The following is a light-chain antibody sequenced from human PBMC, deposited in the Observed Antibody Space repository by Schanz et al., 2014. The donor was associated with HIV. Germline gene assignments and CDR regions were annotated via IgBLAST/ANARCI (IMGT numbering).Light chain of an antibody. CDR3: ASYAGNNRVV. V-gene: IGLV2-8*01. Sequence: QSVLTQPPSVSGAPGQRVTISCTGINSDISTYNYVSWYQQHPGKAPQLMIYEVSEWPSGVPDRFSGYKSGNTASLTVSVLQAEDEADYYCASYAGNNRVVFGGGTKLTVL. J-gene: IGLJ2*01. CDR1: NSDISTYNY. CDR2: EVS.